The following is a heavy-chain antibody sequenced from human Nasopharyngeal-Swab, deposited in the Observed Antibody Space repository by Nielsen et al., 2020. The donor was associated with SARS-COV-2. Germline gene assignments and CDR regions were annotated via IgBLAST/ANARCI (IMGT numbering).Heavy chain of an antibody. J-gene: IGHJ4*02. V-gene: IGHV1-3*01. CDR1: GYTFTTYA. D-gene: IGHD1-26*01. CDR2: INAGTGNR. Sequence: ASVKVSCKVSGYTFTTYAIHWVRHAPGQRLEWMAWINAGTGNREYSQRFQGRVSISADTSASTAYMELHSLRSEDTAVYYCARSGTVGAPGFDYWGQGTPVTVSS. CDR3: ARSGTVGAPGFDY.